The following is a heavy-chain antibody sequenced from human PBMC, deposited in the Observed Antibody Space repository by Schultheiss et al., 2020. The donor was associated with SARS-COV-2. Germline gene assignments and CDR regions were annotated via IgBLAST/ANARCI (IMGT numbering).Heavy chain of an antibody. CDR3: ATITGIGVAAGKEPWFDP. CDR1: GFTFSSYA. V-gene: IGHV3-23*01. D-gene: IGHD6-13*01. Sequence: GGSLRLSCAASGFTFSSYAMSWVRQAQGKGLEWVSAISGSGGSTYYADSVKGRFTISRDNSKNTLYLQMNSLRAEDTAVYYCATITGIGVAAGKEPWFDPWGQGTLVTVSS. J-gene: IGHJ5*02. CDR2: ISGSGGST.